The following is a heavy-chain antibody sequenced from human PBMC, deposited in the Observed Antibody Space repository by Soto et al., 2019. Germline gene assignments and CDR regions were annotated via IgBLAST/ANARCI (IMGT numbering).Heavy chain of an antibody. CDR3: VRVAAGSSDWSDP. D-gene: IGHD1-26*01. J-gene: IGHJ5*02. Sequence: PGGSLRLSCAASKFTFSSYWMHWVRQAPGKGLMWVSRINSDGSRTTYADSVKGRFTISRDNAKNTLFLQMNSLRAEDSAVYYCVRVAAGSSDWSDPWGQGTLVPV. CDR1: KFTFSSYW. V-gene: IGHV3-74*01. CDR2: INSDGSRT.